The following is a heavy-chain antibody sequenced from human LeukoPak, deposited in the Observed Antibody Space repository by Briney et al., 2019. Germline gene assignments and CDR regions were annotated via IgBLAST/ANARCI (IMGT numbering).Heavy chain of an antibody. J-gene: IGHJ3*02. D-gene: IGHD5-24*01. CDR3: ARAGGGYNLNAFDI. Sequence: GASXXXXXKASGXTFTXYYMHWVRQAPGQGLEWMGRINPNSGGTNYAQKFQGRVTMTRDTSNSTAYMELSRLRSDDTAVYYCARAGGGYNLNAFDIWGQGTMVTVSS. CDR1: GXTFTXYY. CDR2: INPNSGGT. V-gene: IGHV1-2*06.